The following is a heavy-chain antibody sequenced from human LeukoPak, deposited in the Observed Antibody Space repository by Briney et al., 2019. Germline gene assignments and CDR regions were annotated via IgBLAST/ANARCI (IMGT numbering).Heavy chain of an antibody. CDR1: GFTFSSYW. Sequence: GGSLRLSCAASGFTFSSYWMSWVRQAPGKGLEWVANIKQDGSEKYYVDSVKGRFTISRDNVKNSLYLQMNSLRAEDTAVYYCARDRRGSGSYYKTSYYYYYGMDVWGQGTTVTVSS. CDR2: IKQDGSEK. D-gene: IGHD3-10*01. CDR3: ARDRRGSGSYYKTSYYYYYGMDV. V-gene: IGHV3-7*01. J-gene: IGHJ6*02.